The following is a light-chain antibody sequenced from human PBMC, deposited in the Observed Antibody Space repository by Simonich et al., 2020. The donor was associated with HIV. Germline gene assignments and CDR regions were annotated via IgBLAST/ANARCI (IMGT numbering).Light chain of an antibody. J-gene: IGLJ3*02. CDR1: SSDVGGYNS. Sequence: QSALTQSASVSGSPGQSITIACAGTSSDVGGYNSVSWYQQHPGKAPKLMIYDVSKRPSGVPDRFSGSKSGNTASLTISGLQAEDEADYYCCSYAGSYTWVFGGGTKLTVL. CDR2: DVS. V-gene: IGLV2-11*01. CDR3: CSYAGSYTWV.